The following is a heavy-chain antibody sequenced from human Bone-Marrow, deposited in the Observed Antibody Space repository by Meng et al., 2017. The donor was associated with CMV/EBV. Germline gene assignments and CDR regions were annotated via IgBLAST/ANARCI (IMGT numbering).Heavy chain of an antibody. Sequence: GESLKISCAASGFTVSSNYMSWVRQAPGKGLEWFSVIYSGGSTYYADSVKGRFTISRDNSKNTLYLQINSLRAEDTAVYYCARVGGAAAGDYFDNWGQVTLVTVSS. CDR3: ARVGGAAAGDYFDN. V-gene: IGHV3-53*01. J-gene: IGHJ4*02. CDR1: GFTVSSNY. CDR2: IYSGGST. D-gene: IGHD6-13*01.